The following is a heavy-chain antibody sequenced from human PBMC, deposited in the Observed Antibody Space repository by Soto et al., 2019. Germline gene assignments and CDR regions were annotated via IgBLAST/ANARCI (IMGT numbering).Heavy chain of an antibody. V-gene: IGHV3-48*03. CDR2: ISSSGSTI. Sequence: GGSLRLSCAASGFTLSSYEMNGVRQAPGKGLEWVSYISSSGSTIYYADSVKGRFTISRDNAKNSLYLQMNSLRAEDTAVYYCARDLTYYDSSGYYNYYYYGMDVWGQGTTVTVSS. J-gene: IGHJ6*02. CDR1: GFTLSSYE. D-gene: IGHD3-22*01. CDR3: ARDLTYYDSSGYYNYYYYGMDV.